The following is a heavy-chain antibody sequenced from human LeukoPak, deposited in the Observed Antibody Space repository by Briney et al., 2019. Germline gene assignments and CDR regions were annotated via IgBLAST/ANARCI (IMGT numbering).Heavy chain of an antibody. V-gene: IGHV5-51*01. D-gene: IGHD2-8*01. Sequence: GESLKISCKGSGYGFFGYWIGWVRQMPGKGLEWMGIIYPGDPDTRYSPSFQGQVTISADKSISTAYLQWSSLKASDTAMYYCARHESCSNGVCYQINSWGQGTLVTVSS. CDR2: IYPGDPDT. CDR3: ARHESCSNGVCYQINS. CDR1: GYGFFGYW. J-gene: IGHJ4*02.